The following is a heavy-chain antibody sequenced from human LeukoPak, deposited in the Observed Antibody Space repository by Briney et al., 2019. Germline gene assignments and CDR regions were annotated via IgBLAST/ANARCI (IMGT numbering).Heavy chain of an antibody. CDR1: GFIFSSYG. J-gene: IGHJ4*02. CDR2: IWHDGSND. CDR3: AKVTGDYYDTSGAFDY. Sequence: GGSLRLSCAASGFIFSSYGMHWVRQAPGKGLEWVARIWHDGSNDDYADSVKGRFTISRDNSKNTLYLQMNSLRAEDTAIYYCAKVTGDYYDTSGAFDYWGQGTLVTVS. V-gene: IGHV3-33*06. D-gene: IGHD3-22*01.